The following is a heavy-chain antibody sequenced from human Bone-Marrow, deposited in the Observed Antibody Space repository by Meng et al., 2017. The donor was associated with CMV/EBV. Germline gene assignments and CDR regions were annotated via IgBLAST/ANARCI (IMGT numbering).Heavy chain of an antibody. D-gene: IGHD6-6*01. Sequence: GSLRLPCTVSGGSISSGRYYWGWIRQPPGQGLEWLGNAYYGVTTYYNPSLKSRVTISLDTSKNQFSLKVDSVTAADTAVYYCAKDRAIAARPTYYYGMDVWGQGTTVTVSS. V-gene: IGHV4-39*02. CDR1: GGSISSGRYY. CDR2: AYYGVTT. J-gene: IGHJ6*02. CDR3: AKDRAIAARPTYYYGMDV.